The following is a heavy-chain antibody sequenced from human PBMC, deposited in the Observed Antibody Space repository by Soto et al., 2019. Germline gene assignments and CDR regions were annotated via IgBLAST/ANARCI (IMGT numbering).Heavy chain of an antibody. Sequence: PSETLSLTCAVSGGSISCFYWSWIRQAPGKELEWLGYKYYSGNTNYNPSLKGRVTMSIDTSKNHFSLILTSVTAADTAVYFCARGFALAARGMDVWGQGTTVTVSS. CDR3: ARGFALAARGMDV. CDR2: KYYSGNT. V-gene: IGHV4-59*01. J-gene: IGHJ6*02. D-gene: IGHD6-6*01. CDR1: GGSISCFY.